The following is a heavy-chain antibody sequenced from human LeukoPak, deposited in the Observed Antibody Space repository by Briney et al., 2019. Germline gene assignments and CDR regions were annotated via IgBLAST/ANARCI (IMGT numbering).Heavy chain of an antibody. CDR1: GFTFSSYA. V-gene: IGHV3-23*01. Sequence: GGSLRLSCAASGFTFSSYAMSWVRQAPGKGLEWVSAVSSSGGSTNYADSAKGRFTISRDNSMNTLYLQMNSLRADDTAVYYCASDYFLDYWGQGTLVTVSS. CDR3: ASDYFLDY. J-gene: IGHJ4*02. CDR2: VSSSGGST. D-gene: IGHD6-25*01.